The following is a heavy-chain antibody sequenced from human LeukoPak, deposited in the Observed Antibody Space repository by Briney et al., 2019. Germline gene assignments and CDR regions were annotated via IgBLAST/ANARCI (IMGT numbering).Heavy chain of an antibody. D-gene: IGHD3-22*01. CDR2: INHSGST. V-gene: IGHV4-34*01. J-gene: IGHJ4*02. Sequence: SETLSLTCAVYGGSFSGYYWSWIRQPPGKGLEWIGEINHSGSTNYNPSLKSRVTISADTPKNQFSLKLSSVTAADTAVYYCARGEGEHDSSGYYFYFDYWGQGTLVTVSS. CDR3: ARGEGEHDSSGYYFYFDY. CDR1: GGSFSGYY.